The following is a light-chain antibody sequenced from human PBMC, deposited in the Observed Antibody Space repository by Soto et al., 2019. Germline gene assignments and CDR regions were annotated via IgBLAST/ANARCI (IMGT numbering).Light chain of an antibody. Sequence: DIQMTQSPSTLSASVGDRVTITCRASQSISIWLAWYQQKPGKAPKILIYKASSLESGVPSRFSGSGSGTEFTLTISRLQSEDFGVYYCQQYNSWPPVTFGGGTKVDI. CDR3: QQYNSWPPVT. CDR1: QSISIW. V-gene: IGKV1-5*03. J-gene: IGKJ4*01. CDR2: KAS.